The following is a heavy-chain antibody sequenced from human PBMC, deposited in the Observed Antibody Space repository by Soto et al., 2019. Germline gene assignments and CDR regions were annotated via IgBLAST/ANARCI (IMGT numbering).Heavy chain of an antibody. CDR2: IYYSGST. CDR3: ARREQLGYFDY. D-gene: IGHD6-6*01. Sequence: SETLSLTCTVSGGSISSSSYYWGWIRQPPGKGLEWIGSIYYSGSTCYNPSLKSRVTISVDTSKNQFSLKLSPVTAADTAVYYCARREQLGYFDYWGQGTLVTVSS. CDR1: GGSISSSSYY. V-gene: IGHV4-39*01. J-gene: IGHJ4*02.